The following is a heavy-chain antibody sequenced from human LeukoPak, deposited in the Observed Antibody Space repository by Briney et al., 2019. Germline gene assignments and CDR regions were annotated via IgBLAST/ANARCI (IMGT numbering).Heavy chain of an antibody. D-gene: IGHD6-6*01. Sequence: GGSLRLSCAASGFTFSSYSMNWVRQAPGKGLEWVAVISYDGSNKYYADSVKGRFTISIDNSKNTLYLQMNSLRAEDTAVYYCARDSGHWSSSGYWGQGTLVTVSS. V-gene: IGHV3-30*03. CDR3: ARDSGHWSSSGY. CDR1: GFTFSSYS. J-gene: IGHJ4*02. CDR2: ISYDGSNK.